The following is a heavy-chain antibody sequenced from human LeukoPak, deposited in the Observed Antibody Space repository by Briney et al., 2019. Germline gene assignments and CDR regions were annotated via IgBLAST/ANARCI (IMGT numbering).Heavy chain of an antibody. V-gene: IGHV1-69*13. J-gene: IGHJ3*02. CDR2: IIPIFGTA. CDR1: GGTFSKYT. CDR3: ASWAYTWNDVGAFDI. D-gene: IGHD1-20*01. Sequence: SVKVSCKASGGTFSKYTMNWVRQAPGQGLEWMGGIIPIFGTANYAQKFQGRVTITADESTSTAYMEMSSLRSEDTAVYYCASWAYTWNDVGAFDIWGQGTVVTVSS.